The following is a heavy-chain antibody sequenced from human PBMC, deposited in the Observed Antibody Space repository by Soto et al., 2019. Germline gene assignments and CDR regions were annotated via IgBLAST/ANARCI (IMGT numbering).Heavy chain of an antibody. Sequence: QVQLVESGGGVVQPGRSLRLSCAASGFTFSSYAMHWVRQAPGKGLEWVAVISYDGSNKYYADSVKGRFTISRDNSKNTLYLQMNSLRAEDTAVYYCARDDSSGYYEYYYGMDVWGQGTMVTVSS. J-gene: IGHJ6*02. V-gene: IGHV3-30-3*01. CDR1: GFTFSSYA. CDR2: ISYDGSNK. D-gene: IGHD3-22*01. CDR3: ARDDSSGYYEYYYGMDV.